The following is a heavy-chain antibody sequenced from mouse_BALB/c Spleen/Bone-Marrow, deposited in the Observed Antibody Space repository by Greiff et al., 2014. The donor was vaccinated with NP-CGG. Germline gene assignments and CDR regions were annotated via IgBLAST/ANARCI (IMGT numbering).Heavy chain of an antibody. CDR3: TRLDSSGYGAY. V-gene: IGHV1-15*01. CDR1: GYTFTDYE. J-gene: IGHJ3*01. D-gene: IGHD3-2*01. Sequence: VQLQQSGAELVRPGASVTLSCKASGYTFTDYEMHWLKQTPVHGLEWIGAIDPETGGTAYNQKFKGRATLATDKSSSTAYMELRRLTSEDSAVYYCTRLDSSGYGAYWGQGTLVTVSA. CDR2: IDPETGGT.